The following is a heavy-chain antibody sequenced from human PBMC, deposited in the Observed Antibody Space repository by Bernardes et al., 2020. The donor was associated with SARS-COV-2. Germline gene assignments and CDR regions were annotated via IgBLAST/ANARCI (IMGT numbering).Heavy chain of an antibody. V-gene: IGHV3-74*01. Sequence: GARSHYCAATGFTLRPYWMPWVRQVPGRGLVWVSSITNAGNIRRYVDSVKGRFTISRDNAKNTVFLQMNSLTFEDTAVYYCAREVDPGARGGTFDIWGRGTMVNVSS. CDR1: GFTLRPYW. CDR3: AREVDPGARGGTFDI. CDR2: ITNAGNIR. D-gene: IGHD1-26*01. J-gene: IGHJ3*02.